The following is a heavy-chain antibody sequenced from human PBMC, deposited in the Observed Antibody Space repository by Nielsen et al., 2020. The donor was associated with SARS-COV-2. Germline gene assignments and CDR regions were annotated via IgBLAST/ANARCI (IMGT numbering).Heavy chain of an antibody. CDR3: AHFVDTAMHFDY. Sequence: WIRQPPGKALEWLALIYWDDDKRYSPSLKSRLTITKDTSKNQVVLTVTNMDPVDTATYYCAHFVDTAMHFDYWGQGTLVTVSS. CDR2: IYWDDDK. D-gene: IGHD5-18*01. J-gene: IGHJ4*02. V-gene: IGHV2-5*02.